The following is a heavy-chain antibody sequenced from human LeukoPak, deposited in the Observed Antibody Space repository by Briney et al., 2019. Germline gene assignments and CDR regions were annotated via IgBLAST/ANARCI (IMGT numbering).Heavy chain of an antibody. Sequence: SVKVSCKASGGTFSSYAISWVRQAPGKGVEWMGRIISIFGTANYVQKFQGRVTITTDESTSTAYMELSSLRSEDTAVYYCARSPNSITIFGVDLYATPYYFDYWGQGTLVTVSS. D-gene: IGHD3-3*01. CDR1: GGTFSSYA. CDR3: ARSPNSITIFGVDLYATPYYFDY. J-gene: IGHJ4*02. CDR2: IISIFGTA. V-gene: IGHV1-69*05.